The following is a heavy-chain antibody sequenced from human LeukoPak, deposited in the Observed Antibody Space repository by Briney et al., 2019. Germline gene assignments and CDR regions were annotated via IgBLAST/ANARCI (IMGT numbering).Heavy chain of an antibody. Sequence: ASVKVSCKASGCSFTNYIISWVRQAPGQGLEWMGWINTDNGDTKYAQKLQGRVSMTTDTSTSTAYMELRSLRSDDTAFYYCARDGYFGYWGHGTLVTVSS. CDR3: ARDGYFGY. CDR2: INTDNGDT. J-gene: IGHJ4*01. CDR1: GCSFTNYI. V-gene: IGHV1-18*04.